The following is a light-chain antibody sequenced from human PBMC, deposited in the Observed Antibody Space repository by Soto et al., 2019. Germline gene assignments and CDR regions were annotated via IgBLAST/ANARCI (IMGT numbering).Light chain of an antibody. V-gene: IGKV3-20*01. J-gene: IGKJ1*01. Sequence: EMMLTQSQGTLSLYPGKRATLSCLASQSVSNNYLAWYQQKPGQAPRLLIYGASNRATGIPDRFSGSGSGTDFTLTISRLEPEDFAVYYCQQYGSSGTFGQGTKVDIK. CDR3: QQYGSSGT. CDR2: GAS. CDR1: QSVSNNY.